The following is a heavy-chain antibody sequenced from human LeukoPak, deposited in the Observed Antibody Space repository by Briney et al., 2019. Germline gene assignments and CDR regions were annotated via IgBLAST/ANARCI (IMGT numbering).Heavy chain of an antibody. CDR3: ANDLESDGYNMPETP. Sequence: SVKVSCKASGGTFSNYAIRWVRQAPGQGLEWMGGIIPIFGTAIYAQKFQGRVTITADESTGTAYMELSSLRSEDTAVYYCANDLESDGYNMPETPWGQGTLVTVSS. CDR2: IIPIFGTA. CDR1: GGTFSNYA. D-gene: IGHD5-24*01. J-gene: IGHJ5*02. V-gene: IGHV1-69*13.